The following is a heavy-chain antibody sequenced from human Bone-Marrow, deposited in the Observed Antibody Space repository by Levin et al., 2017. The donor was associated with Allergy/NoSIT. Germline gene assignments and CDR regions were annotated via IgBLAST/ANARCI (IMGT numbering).Heavy chain of an antibody. CDR2: IWPGDSDT. CDR1: GYSFTKYW. CDR3: ARHKLGDSYYWFFDL. D-gene: IGHD2-21*02. V-gene: IGHV5-51*01. Sequence: GESLKISCKGSGYSFTKYWIAWVRQMPGKGLEWMGIIWPGDSDTRYSPSFQGQVTISVDKSISTAYLQWSSLKASDTAMYYCARHKLGDSYYWFFDLWGRGTLVTVSS. J-gene: IGHJ2*01.